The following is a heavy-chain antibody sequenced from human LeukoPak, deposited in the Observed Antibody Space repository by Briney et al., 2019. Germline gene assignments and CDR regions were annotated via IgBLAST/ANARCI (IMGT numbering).Heavy chain of an antibody. Sequence: XSXXWVRQAXGKGLEWMGGFDPEDGETIYAQKFQGRVTMTENTSTDSAYMELSSLRSEDTAVYYCATAGYCSSTSCENWFDPWGQGTLVTVSS. D-gene: IGHD2-2*01. V-gene: IGHV1-24*01. CDR3: ATAGYCSSTSCENWFDP. J-gene: IGHJ5*02. CDR1: XS. CDR2: FDPEDGET.